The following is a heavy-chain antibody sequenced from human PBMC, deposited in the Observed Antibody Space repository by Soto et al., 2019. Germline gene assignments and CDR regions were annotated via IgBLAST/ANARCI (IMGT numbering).Heavy chain of an antibody. V-gene: IGHV1-2*02. D-gene: IGHD6-19*01. CDR1: GYTFTGYY. CDR3: ARALGSGWDPIPLFDY. J-gene: IGHJ4*02. CDR2: INPNSGGT. Sequence: QVQLVQSGAEVKKPGASVKVSCKASGYTFTGYYMHWVRQAPGQGLEWMGWINPNSGGTNYAQKFQGRVTMTRDTSISTAYMELSRLRSDDTAVYYCARALGSGWDPIPLFDYWGQGTLVTVPS.